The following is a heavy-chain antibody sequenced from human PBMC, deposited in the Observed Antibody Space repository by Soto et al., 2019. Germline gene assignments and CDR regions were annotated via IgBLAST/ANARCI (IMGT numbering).Heavy chain of an antibody. CDR1: RFSLSTSGVG. D-gene: IGHD2-2*03. CDR3: AHRRGGYCSSTSCPNWFDP. J-gene: IGHJ5*02. V-gene: IGHV2-5*01. Sequence: SGPKLVNPTQTLTLTCTFSRFSLSTSGVGVGWIRQPPGKAVEWLALIYWHDDKRYSPSLKSRLTITKDTSKNQVVLTMTNMDPVDTATYYCAHRRGGYCSSTSCPNWFDPWGQGTLVTVSS. CDR2: IYWHDDK.